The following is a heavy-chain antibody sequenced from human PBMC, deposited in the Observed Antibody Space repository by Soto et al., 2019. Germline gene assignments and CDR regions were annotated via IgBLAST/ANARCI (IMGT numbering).Heavy chain of an antibody. CDR3: ARRYGGSFDY. J-gene: IGHJ4*02. CDR1: GGSISSYY. V-gene: IGHV4-59*08. Sequence: QVQLQESGPGLVKPSETLSLTCTVSGGSISSYYWSWIRQPPGKGLEWIGYIYYSGSTNYNPSLQTRVPLAVDPSKKRSSLKVSSVTAADPAVYYCARRYGGSFDYWGQGTMATVSS. CDR2: IYYSGST. D-gene: IGHD4-17*01.